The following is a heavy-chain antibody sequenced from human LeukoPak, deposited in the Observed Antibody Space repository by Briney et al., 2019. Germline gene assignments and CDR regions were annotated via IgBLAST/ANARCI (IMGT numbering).Heavy chain of an antibody. CDR2: IYPGDSDT. D-gene: IGHD3-10*01. CDR3: ARRLMVQGVSYYYYYGMDV. Sequence: GESLKISCKGSGYSFTSYWIGRVRQMPGKGLEWMGIIYPGDSDTRYSPSFQGQVTISADKSISTAYLQWSSLKASDTAMYYCARRLMVQGVSYYYYYGMDVWGQGTTVTVSS. CDR1: GYSFTSYW. V-gene: IGHV5-51*01. J-gene: IGHJ6*02.